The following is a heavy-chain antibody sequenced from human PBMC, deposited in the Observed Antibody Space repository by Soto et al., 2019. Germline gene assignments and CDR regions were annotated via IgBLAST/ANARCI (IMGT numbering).Heavy chain of an antibody. Sequence: EVQLVDSGGDLVQPGGSLRLSCAASGFTVSSSHMSWVRQAPGKGLEWVSVIYTDGNTFYADSVKGRFTMSRDNSKTRLWLQMNSRRTEATAVYYCARGPGGESAGWLDPWGQGTLVTVAS. CDR2: IYTDGNT. CDR1: GFTVSSSH. CDR3: ARGPGGESAGWLDP. D-gene: IGHD3-16*01. J-gene: IGHJ5*02. V-gene: IGHV3-66*01.